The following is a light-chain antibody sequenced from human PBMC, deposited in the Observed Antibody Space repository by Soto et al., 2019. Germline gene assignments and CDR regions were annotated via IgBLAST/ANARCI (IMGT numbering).Light chain of an antibody. CDR3: FSYTSSGTYV. CDR2: GVT. V-gene: IGLV2-14*01. Sequence: QSVLTQPASVSGSPGQSITISCTGTCSDVGGYNHVSWYQQYPGKAPKLMIYGVTNRPSGVSNRFSGSKTGNTASLTISGLQTEDEADYSCFSYTSSGTYVFGTGTKV. CDR1: CSDVGGYNH. J-gene: IGLJ1*01.